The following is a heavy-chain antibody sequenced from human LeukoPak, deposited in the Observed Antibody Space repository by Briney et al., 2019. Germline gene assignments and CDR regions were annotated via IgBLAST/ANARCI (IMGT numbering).Heavy chain of an antibody. V-gene: IGHV1-18*01. J-gene: IGHJ1*01. D-gene: IGHD6-13*01. Sequence: GASVRVSCKASGGTFSSYAISWVRQAPGQGLEWMGWISAYNGNANYAQKLQGRVTMTTDTSTSTAYMELRSLRSDDTAVYYCARVRVAAAGNRGEYFQHWGQGTLVTVSS. CDR2: ISAYNGNA. CDR1: GGTFSSYA. CDR3: ARVRVAAAGNRGEYFQH.